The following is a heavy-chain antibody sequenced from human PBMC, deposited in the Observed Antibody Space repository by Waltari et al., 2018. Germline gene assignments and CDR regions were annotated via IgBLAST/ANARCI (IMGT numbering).Heavy chain of an antibody. CDR3: ARDQAYCGGDCADY. J-gene: IGHJ4*02. Sequence: QVKLVQSGAEVKKPGSSGKVSCKASGGTFSSYEISGVRQAPGQGRVWLGGIIPILGIATYAKKFQGRVTITAAESPSTAYMELSSLRSEAPAVYSCARDQAYCGGDCADYWGQGTLVTVSS. V-gene: IGHV1-69*04. CDR2: IIPILGIA. D-gene: IGHD2-21*01. CDR1: GGTFSSYE.